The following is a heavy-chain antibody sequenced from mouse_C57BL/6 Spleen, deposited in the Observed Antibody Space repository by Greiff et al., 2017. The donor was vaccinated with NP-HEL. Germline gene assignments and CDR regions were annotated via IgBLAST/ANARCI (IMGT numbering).Heavy chain of an antibody. J-gene: IGHJ1*03. CDR2: IRNKADGYTT. CDR3: ARYGGRAYYCNYGYFDV. CDR1: GFTFTDYY. D-gene: IGHD2-10*01. V-gene: IGHV7-3*01. Sequence: EVKLVESGGGLVQPGGSLSLSCAASGFTFTDYYMSWVRQPPGKALEWLGFIRNKADGYTTEYSASVKGRFTITRDNSQSILYLQMNALRAEAIATDYCARYGGRAYYCNYGYFDVWGTGTTVTVSA.